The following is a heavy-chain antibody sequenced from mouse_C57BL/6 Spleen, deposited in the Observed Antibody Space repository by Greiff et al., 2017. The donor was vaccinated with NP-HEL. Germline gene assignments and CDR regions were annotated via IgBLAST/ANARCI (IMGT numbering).Heavy chain of an antibody. CDR3: TRLGSYHYAMDY. J-gene: IGHJ4*01. CDR1: GYTFTDYE. CDR2: IDPDTGGT. D-gene: IGHD1-1*01. Sequence: QVQLQQSGAELVRPGASVTLSCKASGYTFTDYEMHWVKQTPVHGLEWIGAIDPDTGGTDYNQKFKGKAILTADKSSSTAYMELRSLTSEDSAVYYCTRLGSYHYAMDYWGQGTSVTVST. V-gene: IGHV1-15*01.